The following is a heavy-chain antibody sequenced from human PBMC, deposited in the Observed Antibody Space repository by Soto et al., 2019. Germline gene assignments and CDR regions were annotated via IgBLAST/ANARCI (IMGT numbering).Heavy chain of an antibody. D-gene: IGHD1-26*01. Sequence: ASVKVSCKASGYTFTGYYMHWVRQAPGQGLEWMGWINPNSGGTNYAQKFQGWVTMTRDTSISTAYMELSRLRSDDTAVYYCASSISGSYYGGYYGMDVWGQGTTVTVS. V-gene: IGHV1-2*04. CDR1: GYTFTGYY. J-gene: IGHJ6*02. CDR2: INPNSGGT. CDR3: ASSISGSYYGGYYGMDV.